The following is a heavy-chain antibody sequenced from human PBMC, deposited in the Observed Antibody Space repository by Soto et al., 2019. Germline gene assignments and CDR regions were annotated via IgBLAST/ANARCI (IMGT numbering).Heavy chain of an antibody. V-gene: IGHV1-69*13. CDR2: IIPIFGTA. J-gene: IGHJ6*02. Sequence: ASVKVSCKASGGTFSSYAISWVRQAPGQGLEWMGGIIPIFGTANYAQKFQGRVTITADESTSTAYMELSSLRSEDTAVYYCAYTVYISTEGIYGMDVWGQGTTVTVSS. CDR3: AYTVYISTEGIYGMDV. D-gene: IGHD2-8*01. CDR1: GGTFSSYA.